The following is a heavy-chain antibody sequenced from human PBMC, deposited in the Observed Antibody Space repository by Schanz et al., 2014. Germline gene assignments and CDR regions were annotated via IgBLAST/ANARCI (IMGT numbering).Heavy chain of an antibody. CDR2: VSRSTPDI. J-gene: IGHJ4*02. CDR3: VSQESYSSYAS. D-gene: IGHD3-10*01. V-gene: IGHV3-48*01. Sequence: EVQLVESGGGLVQPGGSLRLSCTASGFTFSSYSMNWVRQAPGKGLEWVSYVSRSTPDIYYADSVKGRFTMSRDNAKNSVLLQMNSLRAEDNDGYHCVSQESYSSYASWGQGTLVTVSS. CDR1: GFTFSSYS.